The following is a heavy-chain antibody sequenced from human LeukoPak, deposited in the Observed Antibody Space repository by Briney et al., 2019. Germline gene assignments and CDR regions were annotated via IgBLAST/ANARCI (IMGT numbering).Heavy chain of an antibody. J-gene: IGHJ6*02. Sequence: GGSLRLSCAASGFTFSGQAIHWVRQAPGKGLEWLSFMWYDATDKYYADSVKGRFTISKDDSKNTLSLQMNSLRAEDTAVYYCARDGRQLAPYSMDVWGQGTTVTVS. CDR2: MWYDATDK. CDR3: ARDGRQLAPYSMDV. D-gene: IGHD1-1*01. V-gene: IGHV3-33*01. CDR1: GFTFSGQA.